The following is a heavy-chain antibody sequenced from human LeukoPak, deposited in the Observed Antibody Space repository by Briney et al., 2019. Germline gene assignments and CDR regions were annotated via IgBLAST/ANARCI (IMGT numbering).Heavy chain of an antibody. D-gene: IGHD3-22*01. CDR3: ARGPYSYDSSGAFDI. CDR2: IYTSGST. CDR1: GGSISSGSYY. Sequence: SETLSLTCTVSGGSISSGSYYWTWIRQPAGKGLEWIGRIYTSGSTNYNPSLESRVTISVDTSKNQFSLKLSSVTAADTAVYFCARGPYSYDSSGAFDIWGQGTMVTVSS. J-gene: IGHJ3*02. V-gene: IGHV4-61*02.